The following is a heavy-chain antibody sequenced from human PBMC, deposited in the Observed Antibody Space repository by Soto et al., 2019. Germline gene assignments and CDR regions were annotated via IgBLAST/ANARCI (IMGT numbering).Heavy chain of an antibody. Sequence: QVQLVQSGAEVKKPGASVKVSCKVSGYTLTELSMHWVRQAPGKGLEWMGGFDPEDGETIYAQKFQGRVTMTEDTSTDTAYMELSSLRSEDTAVYYCATYRNYYGSGSYPPRYAFDIWGQGTMVTVSS. CDR1: GYTLTELS. CDR2: FDPEDGET. D-gene: IGHD3-10*01. CDR3: ATYRNYYGSGSYPPRYAFDI. J-gene: IGHJ3*02. V-gene: IGHV1-24*01.